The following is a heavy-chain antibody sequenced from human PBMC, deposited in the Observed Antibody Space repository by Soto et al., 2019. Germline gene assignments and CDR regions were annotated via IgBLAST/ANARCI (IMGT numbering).Heavy chain of an antibody. Sequence: SSETLSLTCAVYGGSFSGYYWSWIRQPPGKGLEWIGEINHSGSTNYNPSLKSRVTISVDTSKNQFSLKLSSVTAADTAVYYCARGREYSSSSYYGMDVWGQGTPVTV. V-gene: IGHV4-34*01. CDR3: ARGREYSSSSYYGMDV. J-gene: IGHJ6*02. CDR1: GGSFSGYY. CDR2: INHSGST. D-gene: IGHD6-6*01.